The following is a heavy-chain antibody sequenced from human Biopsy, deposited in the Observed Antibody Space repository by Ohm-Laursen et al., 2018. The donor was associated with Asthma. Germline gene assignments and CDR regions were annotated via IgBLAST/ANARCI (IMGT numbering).Heavy chain of an antibody. CDR3: ARDVMEWYLPAFDF. CDR1: GFTFGSYA. Sequence: SLRLSCAASGFTFGSYAMHWVRQAPGKGLEWVAVGGSYYDGGLKYYADSANGRFTVSRDDSKNTLYLQMNSLRPDDTAVYYCARDVMEWYLPAFDFWGQGTLVTVSS. V-gene: IGHV3-30-3*01. CDR2: GGSYYDGGLK. J-gene: IGHJ4*02. D-gene: IGHD3-3*01.